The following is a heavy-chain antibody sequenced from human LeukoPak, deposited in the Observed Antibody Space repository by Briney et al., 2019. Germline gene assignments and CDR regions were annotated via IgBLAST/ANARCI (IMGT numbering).Heavy chain of an antibody. Sequence: GGSLRLSCAASGFTFSSYSMNWVRQAPGKGLEWVSYISSSSSTIYYADSVKGRFTISRDNAKNSLYLQMNSLRAEDTAVYYCASLVPHPRNCSSTSCYMSDYWGQGTLVTVSS. CDR2: ISSSSSTI. D-gene: IGHD2-2*02. J-gene: IGHJ4*02. CDR1: GFTFSSYS. V-gene: IGHV3-48*01. CDR3: ASLVPHPRNCSSTSCYMSDY.